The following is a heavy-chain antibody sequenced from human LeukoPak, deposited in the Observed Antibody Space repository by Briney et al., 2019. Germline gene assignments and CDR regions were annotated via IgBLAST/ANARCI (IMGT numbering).Heavy chain of an antibody. D-gene: IGHD5-24*01. CDR2: INPSGGDT. CDR3: ARGGGDGYNPFDY. J-gene: IGHJ4*02. CDR1: GFRFSNYY. Sequence: ASVKVSCKASGFRFSNYYMHWVRQAPGQGLEWMGIINPSGGDTTYAQRFQGRVTMTRDTSTSTVYMELSSLRSEDTAVYYCARGGGDGYNPFDYWGQGTLVTVSS. V-gene: IGHV1-46*01.